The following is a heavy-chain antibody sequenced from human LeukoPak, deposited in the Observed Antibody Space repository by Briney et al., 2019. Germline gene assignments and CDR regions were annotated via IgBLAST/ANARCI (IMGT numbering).Heavy chain of an antibody. J-gene: IGHJ4*02. Sequence: SETLSLTCAVYGGSFNTYYWNWIRQSPGKGLEWIGEINHTGTTNYNPSLKSRFTISVDTSKNQFSLKLTSVTAADTAVYYCATYSSGWYYFDYWGQGTLVTVSS. V-gene: IGHV4-34*01. CDR1: GGSFNTYY. CDR2: INHTGTT. D-gene: IGHD6-19*01. CDR3: ATYSSGWYYFDY.